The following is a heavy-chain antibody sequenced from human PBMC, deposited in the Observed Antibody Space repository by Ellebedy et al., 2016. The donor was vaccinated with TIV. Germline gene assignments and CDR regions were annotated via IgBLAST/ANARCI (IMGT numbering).Heavy chain of an antibody. V-gene: IGHV4-59*08. CDR2: IFHSGNP. CDR3: AKHHNQFRSGLYFDS. CDR1: DGSIRSYY. J-gene: IGHJ4*02. D-gene: IGHD6-19*01. Sequence: SETLSLTCTVSDGSIRSYYWSWIRQPPGRGLEWIGYIFHSGNPYYNPSLKGRVTLSIDTSTNQFALKLTSVTAADTAVYFCAKHHNQFRSGLYFDSWGQGALVTVS.